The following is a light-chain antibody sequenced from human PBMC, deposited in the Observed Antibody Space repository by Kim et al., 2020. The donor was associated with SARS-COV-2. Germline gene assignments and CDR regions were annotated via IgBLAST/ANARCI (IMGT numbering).Light chain of an antibody. J-gene: IGKJ1*01. CDR3: RQYYNSPAWT. V-gene: IGKV3-15*01. CDR1: QSVSSN. Sequence: EIVMTQSPATLSVSPVERATLSCRASQSVSSNLAWYQQKPGQAPRLLIYGASTRATGIPARFSGSGSGTEFTLTISSRQSEDFAVYYYRQYYNSPAWTFGQGTKVDIK. CDR2: GAS.